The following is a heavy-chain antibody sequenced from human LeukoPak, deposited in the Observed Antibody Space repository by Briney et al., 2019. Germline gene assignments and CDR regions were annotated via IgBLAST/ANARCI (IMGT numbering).Heavy chain of an antibody. CDR2: IKQDGSEK. V-gene: IGHV3-7*01. CDR1: GFTFSSYW. J-gene: IGHJ4*02. D-gene: IGHD4-17*01. Sequence: GGSLRLSCAASGFTFSSYWMSWVRPAPGKGLEWVANIKQDGSEKYYVDSVKGRFTISRDNAKNSLYLQMNSLRAEDTAVYYCASCYGDYAGDYFDYWGQGTLVTVSS. CDR3: ASCYGDYAGDYFDY.